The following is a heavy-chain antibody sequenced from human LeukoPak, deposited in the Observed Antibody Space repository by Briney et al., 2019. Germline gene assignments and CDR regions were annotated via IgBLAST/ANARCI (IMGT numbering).Heavy chain of an antibody. Sequence: GGSLRLSCEASGFTFRNYWMSWVRRAQGKGPQWVANIDRDGDEKNYVDSVKGRFTISRDNAKNSVYLQMSSLRADDMAVYFCARDVNGGYFDYWGQGILVTVSS. CDR3: ARDVNGGYFDY. V-gene: IGHV3-7*01. CDR1: GFTFRNYW. D-gene: IGHD2-8*01. CDR2: IDRDGDEK. J-gene: IGHJ4*02.